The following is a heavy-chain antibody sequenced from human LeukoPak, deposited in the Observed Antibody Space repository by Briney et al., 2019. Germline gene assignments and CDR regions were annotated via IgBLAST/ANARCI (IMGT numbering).Heavy chain of an antibody. V-gene: IGHV5-51*01. J-gene: IGHJ5*01. D-gene: IGHD6-13*01. CDR3: ALPTLDTSSCFQFAS. Sequence: GESLKISCKGSGYNFSSYWIGWVRQMPGKGLEWMGIIYPGDSDTRYSPSFQGQVTISADKAISTAYLQWSSLKASDTAIYYCALPTLDTSSCFQFASWGQEPWSPSPQ. CDR1: GYNFSSYW. CDR2: IYPGDSDT.